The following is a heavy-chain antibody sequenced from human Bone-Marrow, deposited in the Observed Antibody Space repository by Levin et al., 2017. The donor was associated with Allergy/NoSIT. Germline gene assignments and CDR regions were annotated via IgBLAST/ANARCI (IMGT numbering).Heavy chain of an antibody. CDR3: ARDLEVMGASRGGGVGWTGYRGTDV. CDR1: GLTVSSNY. J-gene: IGHJ6*02. Sequence: HPGGSLRLSCVASGLTVSSNYMSWVRQAPGKGPEWVSVIYSGGSTYYADSVKGRFIISRDNSKNTLYLQMNSLRAEDTAVYYCARDLEVMGASRGGGVGWTGYRGTDVWGQGTTVTVSS. V-gene: IGHV3-66*01. D-gene: IGHD3/OR15-3a*01. CDR2: IYSGGST.